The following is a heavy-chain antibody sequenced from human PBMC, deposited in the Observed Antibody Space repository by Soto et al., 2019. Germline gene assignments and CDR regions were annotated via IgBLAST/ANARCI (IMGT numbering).Heavy chain of an antibody. CDR1: GFTFSEYY. D-gene: IGHD3-16*01. J-gene: IGHJ4*02. Sequence: EVQLVESGGGLVQPGGSLRLSCAASGFTFSEYYMDWVRQAPGKGLEWVGRSKNKVSGYATEYAASVKGRFTISRDDSKNSLYLQMNSLKSEDTAVYYCASAITIGGVMDYWGQGTLVTVSS. V-gene: IGHV3-72*01. CDR2: SKNKVSGYAT. CDR3: ASAITIGGVMDY.